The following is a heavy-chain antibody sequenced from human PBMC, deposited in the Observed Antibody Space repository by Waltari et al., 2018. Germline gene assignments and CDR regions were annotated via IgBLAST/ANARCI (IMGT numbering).Heavy chain of an antibody. CDR3: ATLYGDHFDY. CDR1: GYSISSGYY. D-gene: IGHD4-17*01. Sequence: QVQLQESGPGLVKPSETLSLTCAVSGYSISSGYYWGWIRQPPGKGLEWIGSIYHSGSTYYNPSLKSGVTIAVDTSKNQFSLKLSSVTAADTAVYYCATLYGDHFDYWGQGTLVTVSS. V-gene: IGHV4-38-2*01. J-gene: IGHJ4*02. CDR2: IYHSGST.